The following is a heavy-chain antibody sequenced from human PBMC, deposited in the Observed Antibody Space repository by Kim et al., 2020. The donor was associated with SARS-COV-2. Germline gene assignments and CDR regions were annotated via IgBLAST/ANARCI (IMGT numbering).Heavy chain of an antibody. V-gene: IGHV2-70*01. Sequence: TSLKTRLTISKDTSKNQVVLTMTNMDPVDTATYYCARASTTVTTRNAFDIWGQGTMVTVSS. J-gene: IGHJ3*02. D-gene: IGHD4-17*01. CDR3: ARASTTVTTRNAFDI.